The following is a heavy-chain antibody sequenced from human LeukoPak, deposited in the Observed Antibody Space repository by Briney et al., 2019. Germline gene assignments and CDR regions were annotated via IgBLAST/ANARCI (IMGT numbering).Heavy chain of an antibody. Sequence: PSETLSLTCTVSGGSISSYWSWIRQPAGKGLEWIRRIYTSGSTNYNPSLKSRVTMSVDTSKNQFSLKLSSVTAADTAVYYCARPSNPPDGWFDPWGQGTLVTVSS. CDR3: ARPSNPPDGWFDP. J-gene: IGHJ5*02. CDR1: GGSISSY. D-gene: IGHD5-24*01. V-gene: IGHV4-4*07. CDR2: IYTSGST.